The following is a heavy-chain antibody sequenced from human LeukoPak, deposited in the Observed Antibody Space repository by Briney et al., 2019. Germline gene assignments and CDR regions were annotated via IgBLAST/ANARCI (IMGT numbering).Heavy chain of an antibody. CDR1: GGSVSSYY. Sequence: PSETLSLTCSVSGGSVSSYYWSWIRQSPGKGLEWIGYIRNSGRTNYNPSLKSRVTGFVDTSKNQVSLRLSSVTAADTAVYYCARHGTISSESYFDYWGQGALVTVSS. D-gene: IGHD1-14*01. J-gene: IGHJ4*02. V-gene: IGHV4-59*08. CDR3: ARHGTISSESYFDY. CDR2: IRNSGRT.